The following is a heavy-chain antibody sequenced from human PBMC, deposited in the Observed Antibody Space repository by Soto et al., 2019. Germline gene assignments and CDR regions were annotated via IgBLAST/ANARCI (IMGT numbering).Heavy chain of an antibody. CDR1: GGSISSGGYY. CDR3: ARAYYGDYPYFDY. Sequence: SETLSLTCTVSGGSISSGGYYWNWIRQHPGKGLEWIGYIYYSGSTYYNPSLKSRVTISVDTSKSLFSLKLSSLTSADTAVYFCARAYYGDYPYFDYWGQGALVTVSS. V-gene: IGHV4-31*03. J-gene: IGHJ4*02. CDR2: IYYSGST. D-gene: IGHD4-17*01.